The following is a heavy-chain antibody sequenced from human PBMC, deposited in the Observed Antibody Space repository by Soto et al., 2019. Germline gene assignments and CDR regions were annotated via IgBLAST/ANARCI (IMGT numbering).Heavy chain of an antibody. V-gene: IGHV4-39*01. J-gene: IGHJ5*02. CDR2: LYYTGTT. D-gene: IGHD2-2*01. CDR1: GGSIGSSSYY. Sequence: SETLSLTCSVSGGSIGSSSYYFGWIRQPPGKGLEWIGSLYYTGTTYYNSSLKSRVTISADKSQNQFSLRLSSVTAADTAVYYCGDSSSRTSCYDWFDPWGQGTLVTVSS. CDR3: GDSSSRTSCYDWFDP.